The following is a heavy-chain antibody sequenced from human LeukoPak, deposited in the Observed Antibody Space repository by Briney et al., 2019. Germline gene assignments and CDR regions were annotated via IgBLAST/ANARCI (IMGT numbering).Heavy chain of an antibody. V-gene: IGHV1-69*05. CDR2: IIPIFGTA. Sequence: SVKVSCKASGGTFSSYAISWVRQAPGQGLEWMGGIIPIFGTASYAQKFQGRVTITTDESTSTAYMELSSLRSEDTAVYYCARVGGHDYGDYAFDYWGQGTLVTVSS. J-gene: IGHJ4*02. CDR1: GGTFSSYA. D-gene: IGHD4-17*01. CDR3: ARVGGHDYGDYAFDY.